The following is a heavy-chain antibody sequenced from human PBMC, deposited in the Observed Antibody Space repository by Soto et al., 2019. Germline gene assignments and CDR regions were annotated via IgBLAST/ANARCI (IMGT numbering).Heavy chain of an antibody. V-gene: IGHV4-34*01. CDR2: INHSGST. J-gene: IGHJ6*03. Sequence: SETLSLTCAVYGGSFSGYYWSWIRQPPGKGLEWIGEINHSGSTNYNPSLKSRVTISVDTSKNQFSLKLSSVTAADTAVYYCARNAVVPAAIYYMDVWGKGTTVTVS. CDR3: ARNAVVPAAIYYMDV. CDR1: GGSFSGYY. D-gene: IGHD2-2*01.